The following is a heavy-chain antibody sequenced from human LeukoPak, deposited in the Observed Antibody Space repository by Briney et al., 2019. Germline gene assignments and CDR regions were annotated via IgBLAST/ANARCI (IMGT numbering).Heavy chain of an antibody. Sequence: TGGSLRLSCAASGFTVSSKYMSWVRQAPGKGLEWVSVIYSGGSTYYADSVKGRLTISRDNSKNTLNLQMNSLRAEDTAFYYCATLTGDGGIDYWGQGTLVTVSS. J-gene: IGHJ4*02. CDR2: IYSGGST. D-gene: IGHD7-27*01. V-gene: IGHV3-53*01. CDR3: ATLTGDGGIDY. CDR1: GFTVSSKY.